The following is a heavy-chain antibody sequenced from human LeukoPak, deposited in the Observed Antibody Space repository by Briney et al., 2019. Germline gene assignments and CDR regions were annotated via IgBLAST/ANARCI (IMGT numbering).Heavy chain of an antibody. J-gene: IGHJ5*02. D-gene: IGHD4-11*01. V-gene: IGHV4-38-2*02. CDR1: GYSISSGYY. CDR2: IYHSGST. Sequence: SETLSLTCTVSGYSISSGYYWGRIRQPPGKGLEWIGSIYHSGSTYYNPSLKSRVTISVDTSKNQFSLKLSSVTAADTAVYYCATPYSNYDWFDPWGQGTLVTVSS. CDR3: ATPYSNYDWFDP.